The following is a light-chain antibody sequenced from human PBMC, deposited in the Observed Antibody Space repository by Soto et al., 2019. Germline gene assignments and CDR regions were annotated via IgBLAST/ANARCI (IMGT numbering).Light chain of an antibody. V-gene: IGLV1-40*01. CDR1: NSNIGAGYD. J-gene: IGLJ3*02. Sequence: QAVVTQPPSVSGAPGQRVTISCTGYNSNIGAGYDVHWYQQRPGTAPKLLIYGNSNRPSGVPDRFSASKSGTSASLAITGLQAEDEADYYCQSYDSSLSAWVFGGGTKLTVL. CDR3: QSYDSSLSAWV. CDR2: GNS.